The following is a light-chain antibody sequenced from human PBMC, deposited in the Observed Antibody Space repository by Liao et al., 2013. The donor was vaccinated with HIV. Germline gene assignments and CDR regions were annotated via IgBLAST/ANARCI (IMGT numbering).Light chain of an antibody. CDR3: QSADSSGTCPV. Sequence: SYELTQPPSVSVSPGQTASITCSGDKLGDKYACWYQQKPGQSPVLVIYQDSKRPSGIPDRFSGSSSGTTVTLTISGVQAEDEADYYCQSADSSGTCPVFGGGTKLTVL. CDR1: KLGDKY. J-gene: IGLJ3*02. CDR2: QDS. V-gene: IGLV3-25*03.